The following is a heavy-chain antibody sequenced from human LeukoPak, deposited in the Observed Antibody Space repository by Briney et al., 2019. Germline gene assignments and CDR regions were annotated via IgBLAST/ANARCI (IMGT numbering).Heavy chain of an antibody. V-gene: IGHV3-64D*09. D-gene: IGHD2/OR15-2a*01. CDR3: VKDLRSDFMGVLSRYLSY. CDR2: ISRNGGST. CDR1: GFTFSSFA. Sequence: PGGSLRLSCSASGFTFSSFAMHWVRQAPGKGLEYVAAISRNGGSTYYADSVKGRFTISRDNSKSTLYLQMSSLRAGDTAVYLCVKDLRSDFMGVLSRYLSYWGQGTLVTVSS. J-gene: IGHJ4*02.